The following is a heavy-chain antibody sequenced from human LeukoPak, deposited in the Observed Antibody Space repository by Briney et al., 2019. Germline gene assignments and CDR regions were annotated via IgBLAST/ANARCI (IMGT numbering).Heavy chain of an antibody. CDR1: GFTLSSYG. D-gene: IGHD2-2*01. CDR3: AKASKYCSSTSCYGFFDYYYYMDV. CDR2: IRYDGSNK. Sequence: AGGSLRLSCAASGFTLSSYGMHWARQAPGKGLEWVAFIRYDGSNKYYADSVKGRFTISRDNSKNTLYLQMNSLRAEDTAVYYCAKASKYCSSTSCYGFFDYYYYMDVWGKGTTVTISS. J-gene: IGHJ6*03. V-gene: IGHV3-30*02.